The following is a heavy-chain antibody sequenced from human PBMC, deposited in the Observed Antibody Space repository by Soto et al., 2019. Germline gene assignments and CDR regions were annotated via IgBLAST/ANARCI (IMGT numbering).Heavy chain of an antibody. D-gene: IGHD5-12*01. V-gene: IGHV1-69*10. J-gene: IGHJ4*02. CDR3: ARYSGYDRVFDY. CDR2: IIPISGKT. Sequence: SVKVSCKASGYTFTSYDINWVRQATGQGLEWMGGIIPISGKTNYAQKFQGRVTITTDTSTSTAYMELSSLRSEDTAVYYCARYSGYDRVFDYWGQGTLVTVSS. CDR1: GYTFTSYD.